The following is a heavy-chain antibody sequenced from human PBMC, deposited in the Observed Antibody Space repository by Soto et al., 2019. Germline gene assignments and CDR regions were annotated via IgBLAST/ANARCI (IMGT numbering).Heavy chain of an antibody. J-gene: IGHJ6*03. V-gene: IGHV3-30*18. D-gene: IGHD4-4*01. CDR3: AKEAPVSLGDYYYYYMEV. CDR1: RFTFSSYG. CDR2: MSHDGSSK. Sequence: SLRISCAASRFTFSSYGMHWVLQTPFNGLECVAVMSHDGSSKYYTDSVKGRFTISRDNSKNTLGLQMNSLRAEDTAVYYCAKEAPVSLGDYYYYYMEVWGKGTTVTVSS.